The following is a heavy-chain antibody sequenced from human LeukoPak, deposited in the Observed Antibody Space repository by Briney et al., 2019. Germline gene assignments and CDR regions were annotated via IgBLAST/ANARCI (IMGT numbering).Heavy chain of an antibody. V-gene: IGHV3-74*01. CDR1: GFTFSSSW. CDR3: AELGITMIGGV. Sequence: GGSLRLSCAASGFTFSSSWMHWVRQAPGKGLVWVSRVNSDGSSTGYADSVKGRFTISRDNAKNSLYLQMNSLRAEDTAVYYCAELGITMIGGVWGKGTTVTISS. D-gene: IGHD3-10*02. CDR2: VNSDGSST. J-gene: IGHJ6*04.